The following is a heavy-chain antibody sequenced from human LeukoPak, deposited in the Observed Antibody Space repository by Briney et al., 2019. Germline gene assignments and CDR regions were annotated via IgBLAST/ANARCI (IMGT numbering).Heavy chain of an antibody. V-gene: IGHV1-69*13. CDR3: ARASYYYDTRGYGLSI. J-gene: IGHJ3*02. D-gene: IGHD3-22*01. Sequence: GASVKVSCKASGGTFSSYAISWVRQAPGQGLEWVGGIIPIIGTANYAQKFQGRVTITADESTSTAYMELSSLRSEDTAVYFCARASYYYDTRGYGLSIWGQGTMVTVSS. CDR1: GGTFSSYA. CDR2: IIPIIGTA.